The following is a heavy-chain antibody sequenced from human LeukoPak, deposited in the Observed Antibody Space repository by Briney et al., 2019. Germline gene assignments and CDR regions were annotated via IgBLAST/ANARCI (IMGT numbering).Heavy chain of an antibody. CDR1: GGSISSYY. V-gene: IGHV4-59*01. J-gene: IGHJ4*02. D-gene: IGHD3-3*01. CDR2: IYYSGST. Sequence: TSETLSLTCTVSGGSISSYYWSWIRQPPGKGLEWIGYIYYSGSTNYNPSLKSRVTISVDTSKNQFSLKLSSVTAADTAVYYCAAIFGVVRDFDYWGQGTLVTVSS. CDR3: AAIFGVVRDFDY.